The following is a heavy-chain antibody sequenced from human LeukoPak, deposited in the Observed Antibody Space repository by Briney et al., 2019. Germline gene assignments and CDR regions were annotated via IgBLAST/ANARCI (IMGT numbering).Heavy chain of an antibody. V-gene: IGHV1-69*04. Sequence: AASVKVSCKASGGTFSSYAISWVRQAPGQGLEWMGRIIPILGIANYAQEFQGRVTITADKSTSTAYMELSSLRSEDTAVYYCARDGNDVGFDYWGQGTLVTVSS. J-gene: IGHJ4*02. CDR2: IIPILGIA. CDR1: GGTFSSYA. CDR3: ARDGNDVGFDY. D-gene: IGHD1-1*01.